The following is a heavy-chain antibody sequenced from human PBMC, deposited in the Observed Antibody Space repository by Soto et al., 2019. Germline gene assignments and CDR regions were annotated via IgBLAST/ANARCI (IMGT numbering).Heavy chain of an antibody. J-gene: IGHJ6*04. V-gene: IGHV3-66*01. D-gene: IGHD2-15*01. CDR2: IQSGGST. CDR1: GFTVSSKY. Sequence: EVQLVESGGGLVQPGGSLRLSCAASGFTVSSKYMSWVRQAPGKGLEWVSLIQSGGSTYYAGSVKGRFTISRDNSENTLFLQMNSLRVEDTAVFYCTRVDVHCSGGRCYGVPMYVWGKGATVTVSA. CDR3: TRVDVHCSGGRCYGVPMYV.